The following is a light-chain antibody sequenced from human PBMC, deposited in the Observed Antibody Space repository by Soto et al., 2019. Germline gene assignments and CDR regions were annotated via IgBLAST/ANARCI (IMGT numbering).Light chain of an antibody. J-gene: IGLJ2*01. V-gene: IGLV2-14*01. Sequence: SALTQPASVSGSPGQSITISCTGTSSDVGGYDFVSWYQQHPGKVPKLLIYEVSNRPSGVSNRFSGSKSGNTASLTISGLRAEDDSDYYCASYTRSSTLVFGGGTKLTVL. CDR1: SSDVGGYDF. CDR3: ASYTRSSTLV. CDR2: EVS.